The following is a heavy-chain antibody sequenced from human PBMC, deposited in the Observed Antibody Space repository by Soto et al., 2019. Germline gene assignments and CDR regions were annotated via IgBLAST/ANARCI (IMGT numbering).Heavy chain of an antibody. CDR1: GYTFTGYY. Sequence: ASVKVSCKASGYTFTGYYMHWVRQAPGQGLEWMGWINPNSGGTNYAQKFQGWVTMTRDTSISTAYMELSRLRSDDTALYYCARDRGTLGYYYYYGMDVWGQGTTVTVSS. D-gene: IGHD3-10*01. CDR2: INPNSGGT. V-gene: IGHV1-2*04. J-gene: IGHJ6*02. CDR3: ARDRGTLGYYYYYGMDV.